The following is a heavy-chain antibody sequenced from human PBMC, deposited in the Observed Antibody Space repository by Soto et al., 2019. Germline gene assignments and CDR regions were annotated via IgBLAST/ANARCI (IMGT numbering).Heavy chain of an antibody. Sequence: QVQLVQSGAEVKKPGASVTVSCKASGYTCTSYGISWVRKAPGQGLEWMGWISAYNGNTNYAQKLQGRVTMTTDTSTSTAYIELRSRSADYTAGYYCARVFVGLYRRFDYWGQVTLVSVSS. CDR3: ARVFVGLYRRFDY. D-gene: IGHD2-15*01. CDR2: ISAYNGNT. J-gene: IGHJ4*02. CDR1: GYTCTSYG. V-gene: IGHV1-18*01.